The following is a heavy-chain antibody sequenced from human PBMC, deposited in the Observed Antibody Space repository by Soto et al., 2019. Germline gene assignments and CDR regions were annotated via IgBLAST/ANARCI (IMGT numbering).Heavy chain of an antibody. J-gene: IGHJ5*02. CDR2: IYDSGST. CDR3: AAVSSGRSNWIDP. V-gene: IGHV4-59*01. Sequence: QVQLQESGPGLVKPSETLSLTCTVSGGSINSYYWSWIRQRPGKGLEWIGHIYDSGSTDYNPSLESRVTISVDTSKNQFSLQLNSVTAADTAVYYCAAVSSGRSNWIDPWGRGTLVTVSS. CDR1: GGSINSYY. D-gene: IGHD3-3*01.